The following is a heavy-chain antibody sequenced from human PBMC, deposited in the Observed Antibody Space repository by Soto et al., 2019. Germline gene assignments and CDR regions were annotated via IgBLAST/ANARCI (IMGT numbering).Heavy chain of an antibody. J-gene: IGHJ2*01. V-gene: IGHV4-4*02. CDR3: ARDGRLAISNYVSSPDWYFDL. CDR2: IYHSGST. D-gene: IGHD3-9*01. Sequence: PSETLSLTCAVSGGSISSSNWWSWVRQPPGKGLEWIGEIYHSGSTNYNPSLKSRVTISVDKSKNQFSLKLSSVTAADTAVYYCARDGRLAISNYVSSPDWYFDLWGRGTLVNVSS. CDR1: GGSISSSNW.